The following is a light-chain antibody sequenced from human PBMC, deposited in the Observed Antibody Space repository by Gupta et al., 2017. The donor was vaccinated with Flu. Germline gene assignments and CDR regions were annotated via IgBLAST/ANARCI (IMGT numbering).Light chain of an antibody. CDR3: AAWDDGLKGVV. CDR1: SSNIRNNG. V-gene: IGLV1-44*01. J-gene: IGLJ2*01. Sequence: QPVLTQAPSASGTPGQRVIISCSGSSSNIRNNGVHWYQQFPGTAPKLLIYGNSQRPSGVSDRFSGSKSGISASLAISGLQSDDEADDYCAAWDDGLKGVVFGGGTKLTVL. CDR2: GNS.